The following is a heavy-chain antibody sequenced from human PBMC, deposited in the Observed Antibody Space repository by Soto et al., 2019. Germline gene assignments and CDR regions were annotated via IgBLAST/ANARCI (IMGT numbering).Heavy chain of an antibody. CDR2: INAGNGNT. CDR3: ARDLGGWPDY. J-gene: IGHJ4*02. Sequence: ASVKVSCKASGYTFTSYAMNWVRQAPGQRLEWMGWINAGNGNTKYSQKFQDRVTITRDTSASTAYMELSSLRSEDTAVYYCARDLGGWPDYWGQGTLVTAPQ. CDR1: GYTFTSYA. D-gene: IGHD6-19*01. V-gene: IGHV1-3*01.